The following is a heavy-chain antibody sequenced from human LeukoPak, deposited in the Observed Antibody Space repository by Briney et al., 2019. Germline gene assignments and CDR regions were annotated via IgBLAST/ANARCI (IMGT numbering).Heavy chain of an antibody. CDR3: ARVTLWFGELSGSWFDP. J-gene: IGHJ5*02. D-gene: IGHD3-10*01. V-gene: IGHV4-34*01. CDR1: GGSFSGYY. Sequence: SETLSLTCAVYGGSFSGYYWSWIRQPPGKGLEWIGEINHSGSTNYNPSLKSRVTISVDTSKNQFSLKLSSVTAADTAVYYCARVTLWFGELSGSWFDPWGQGALVTVSS. CDR2: INHSGST.